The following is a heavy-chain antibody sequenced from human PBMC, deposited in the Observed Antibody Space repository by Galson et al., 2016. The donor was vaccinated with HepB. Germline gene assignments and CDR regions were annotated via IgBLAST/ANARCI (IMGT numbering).Heavy chain of an antibody. J-gene: IGHJ4*02. CDR2: IYHTGST. CDR1: GDSISSYY. D-gene: IGHD2/OR15-2a*01. V-gene: IGHV4-59*01. CDR3: ARQYWGGPSDY. Sequence: ETLSLTCTVSGDSISSYYWSWIRQPPGKGLEWLGHIYHTGSTNYNPSLKSRVNISIDTSKNEFSLKLKSVTAADTAVYYCARQYWGGPSDYWGQGILVTVSS.